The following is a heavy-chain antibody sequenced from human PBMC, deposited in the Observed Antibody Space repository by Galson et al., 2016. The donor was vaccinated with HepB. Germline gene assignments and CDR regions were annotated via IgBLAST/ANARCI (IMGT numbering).Heavy chain of an antibody. V-gene: IGHV3-23*01. D-gene: IGHD3-3*01. CDR2: ISGSGGSP. CDR3: AKDTRSGFYSLWFDP. Sequence: SLRLSCAASGFTFSNYAMSWVRQAPGKGLEWVSAISGSGGSPYYADSVKGRFTISRDNSKNTLYLQMNSLRVEDTALYYCAKDTRSGFYSLWFDPWGQGTRVTVSS. CDR1: GFTFSNYA. J-gene: IGHJ5*02.